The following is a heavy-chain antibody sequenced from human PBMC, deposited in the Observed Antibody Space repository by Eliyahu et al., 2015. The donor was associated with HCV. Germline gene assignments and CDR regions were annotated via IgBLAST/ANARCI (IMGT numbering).Heavy chain of an antibody. CDR3: AREEGYCSGGSCYSNGWFDP. J-gene: IGHJ5*02. Sequence: QVQLVESGGGVVQPGRSLRLSCAASGFTXXSXXXHXVRQAPGKGLEWVAVIWYDGSNKYYADXVKGRFTISRDNSKNTLYLQMNSLRAEDTAVYYCAREEGYCSGGSCYSNGWFDPWGQGTLVTVSS. CDR2: IWYDGSNK. V-gene: IGHV3-33*01. CDR1: GFTXXSXX. D-gene: IGHD2-15*01.